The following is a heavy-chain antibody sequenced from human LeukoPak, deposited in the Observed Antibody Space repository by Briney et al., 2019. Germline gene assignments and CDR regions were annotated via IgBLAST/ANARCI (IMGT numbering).Heavy chain of an antibody. D-gene: IGHD3-3*01. V-gene: IGHV1-8*03. CDR2: MNPNSGNT. CDR1: GYTFTSYD. J-gene: IGHJ6*03. Sequence: ASVRVSCKASGYTFTSYDINWVRQATGQGLEWMGWMNPNSGNTGYAQKFQGRVTITRNTSISTAYMELSSLRSEDTAVYYCARGQGFSRFLEWLSGPPPLDYYYMDVWGKGTTVTVSS. CDR3: ARGQGFSRFLEWLSGPPPLDYYYMDV.